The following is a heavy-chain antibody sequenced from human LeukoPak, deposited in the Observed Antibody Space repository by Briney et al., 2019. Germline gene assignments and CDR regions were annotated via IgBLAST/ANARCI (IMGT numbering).Heavy chain of an antibody. CDR1: GFTFSSYA. CDR3: AKGGVYGDYGMDV. J-gene: IGHJ6*02. CDR2: ISGSGGST. Sequence: GGSLRLSCAASGFTFSSYAMSWVRQAPGEGLEWVSAISGSGGSTYYADSVKGRFTISRDNSKNTLYLQMNSLRAEDTAVYYCAKGGVYGDYGMDVWGQGTTVTVSS. D-gene: IGHD4-17*01. V-gene: IGHV3-23*01.